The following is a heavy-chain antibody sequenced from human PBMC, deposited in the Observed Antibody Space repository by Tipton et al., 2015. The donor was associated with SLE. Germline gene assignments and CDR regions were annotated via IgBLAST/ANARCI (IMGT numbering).Heavy chain of an antibody. CDR3: AREIGTPGAFGVVPNDAFDI. D-gene: IGHD3-3*01. CDR1: GFTFSSYG. CDR2: ISYDGSNK. V-gene: IGHV3-30*19. Sequence: SLRLSCAASGFTFSSYGMHWVRQAPGKGLGWVAVISYDGSNKYYADSVKGRFTISRDNSKNTLYLQMNSLRAEDTAVYYCAREIGTPGAFGVVPNDAFDIWGQGTMVTVSS. J-gene: IGHJ3*02.